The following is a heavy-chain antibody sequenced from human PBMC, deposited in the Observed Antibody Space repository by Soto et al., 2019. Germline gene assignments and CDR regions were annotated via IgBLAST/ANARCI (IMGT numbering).Heavy chain of an antibody. V-gene: IGHV3-33*01. CDR1: GFTFSSYG. CDR2: IWYDGSEK. Sequence: QEQLVESGGGVVQPGRSLRLSCAASGFTFSSYGMHWVRQAPGTGLEWVAVIWYDGSEKLYADSVKGRFTISRDNSKNTLDLQMNSLRAEDTAVYYCARDNGYANSGYYYGYFHHWGQGTLVTVSS. CDR3: ARDNGYANSGYYYGYFHH. D-gene: IGHD3-22*01. J-gene: IGHJ1*01.